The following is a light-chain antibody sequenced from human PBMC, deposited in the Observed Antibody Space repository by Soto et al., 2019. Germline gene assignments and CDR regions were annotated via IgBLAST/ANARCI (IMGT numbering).Light chain of an antibody. V-gene: IGKV1-12*01. CDR2: AAF. CDR3: QQADSFQIT. Sequence: DIQMTQSPSSVSGSVGDRFTISCRASEDINSRLAWYQQKPGNAPKLLIYAAFILQSGVPSRFSGYGSGTDFTLSISSLQPEDFATYYCQQADSFQITLSQGTRLEIK. CDR1: EDINSR. J-gene: IGKJ5*01.